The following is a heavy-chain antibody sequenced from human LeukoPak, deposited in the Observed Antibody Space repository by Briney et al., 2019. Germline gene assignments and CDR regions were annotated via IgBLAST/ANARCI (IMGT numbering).Heavy chain of an antibody. CDR1: GGSLRSYY. CDR3: ATGSRRSTGYVYL. D-gene: IGHD5/OR15-5a*01. Sequence: PSETLSLTCTVPGGSLRSYYWSWIRQPPGKGLEWIGYIYNTETTNYNPSLKSRVTISAATSNNQFSLKLSSVTAADTAVYYCATGSRRSTGYVYLWGRGTLVTVSS. CDR2: IYNTETT. V-gene: IGHV4-59*01. J-gene: IGHJ2*01.